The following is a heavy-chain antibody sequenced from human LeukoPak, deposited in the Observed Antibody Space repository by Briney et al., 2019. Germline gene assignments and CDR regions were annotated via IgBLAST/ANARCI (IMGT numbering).Heavy chain of an antibody. CDR3: AKSVAIYFYYGLDV. CDR2: ISGSGGST. Sequence: GGSLRLSCAASGFTFSSYAMSWVRQAPGKGLEWVSVISGSGGSTYYADSVTGRFTISRDNSKNTLFLQMNSLRVEDTAPYYCAKSVAIYFYYGLDVRAKGPRSPSP. V-gene: IGHV3-23*01. CDR1: GFTFSSYA. D-gene: IGHD3-3*01. J-gene: IGHJ6*02.